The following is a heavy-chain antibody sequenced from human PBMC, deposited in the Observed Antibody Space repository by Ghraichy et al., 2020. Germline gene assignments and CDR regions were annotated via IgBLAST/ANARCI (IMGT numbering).Heavy chain of an antibody. D-gene: IGHD1-26*01. Sequence: GGSLRLSCAASGFTFSSYSMNWVRQAPGKGLEWVSSISSSSSYIYYADSVKGRFTISRDNAKNSLYLQMNSLRAEDTAVYYCARDRGGSYARWGYAFDIWGQGTMVTVSS. CDR2: ISSSSSYI. CDR3: ARDRGGSYARWGYAFDI. CDR1: GFTFSSYS. V-gene: IGHV3-21*01. J-gene: IGHJ3*02.